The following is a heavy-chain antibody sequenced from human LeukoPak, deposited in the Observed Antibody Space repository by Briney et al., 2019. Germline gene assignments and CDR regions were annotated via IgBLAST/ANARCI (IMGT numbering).Heavy chain of an antibody. CDR3: AKDRNDTQKGLYYFDY. D-gene: IGHD3-22*01. Sequence: GGSLRLSCAASGFTFSNAWMSWVRQAPGKGLEWVAVISYDGSNKYYIDSVKGRFTMSRDNSKNTLYLQMNSLSPEDMAVYYCAKDRNDTQKGLYYFDYWGQGTLVTVSS. CDR2: ISYDGSNK. V-gene: IGHV3-30*18. J-gene: IGHJ4*02. CDR1: GFTFSNAW.